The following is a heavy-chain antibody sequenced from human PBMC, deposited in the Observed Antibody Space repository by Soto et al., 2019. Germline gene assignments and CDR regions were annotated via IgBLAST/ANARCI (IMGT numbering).Heavy chain of an antibody. D-gene: IGHD1-1*01. J-gene: IGHJ6*02. V-gene: IGHV1-69*01. CDR3: AERVSDASTNYYYYGMDV. CDR1: GGTFSSYA. Sequence: QVQLVQSGAEVKKPGSSVKVSCKASGGTFSSYAISWVRQAPGQGLEWMGGIIPIFGTANYAQKFQGRVTITADESTSTAYMELSSLRSEDTAVYYGAERVSDASTNYYYYGMDVWGQGTTVTVSS. CDR2: IIPIFGTA.